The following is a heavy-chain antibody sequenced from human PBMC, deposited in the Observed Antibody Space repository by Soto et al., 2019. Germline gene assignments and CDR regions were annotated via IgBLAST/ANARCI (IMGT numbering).Heavy chain of an antibody. CDR1: WYSFTSYW. Sequence: GGSLKISRKGFWYSFTSYWIGWVRPMPRKGLEWMGIIYPGDSDTRYSPSFQGQVTISADKSISTAYLQWSSLKASDTAMYYCARQIGYCSSTSCYDYYYYGMDVWGQGTTVTVSS. CDR3: ARQIGYCSSTSCYDYYYYGMDV. D-gene: IGHD2-2*03. V-gene: IGHV5-51*01. J-gene: IGHJ6*02. CDR2: IYPGDSDT.